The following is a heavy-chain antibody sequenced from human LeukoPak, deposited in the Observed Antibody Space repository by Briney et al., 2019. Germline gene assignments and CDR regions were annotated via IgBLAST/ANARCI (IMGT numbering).Heavy chain of an antibody. V-gene: IGHV3-48*04. J-gene: IGHJ6*02. CDR2: IHRSDGTT. D-gene: IGHD3-10*01. CDR1: GFTFSSYR. CDR3: AKRAVRGVIRYYYGMDV. Sequence: GGSLRLSCAVPGFTFSSYRMNWVRQAPGKGLEWISYIHRSDGTTFYADSVKGRFTISRDNAKNTLYLQMNSLRGEDTAVYYCAKRAVRGVIRYYYGMDVWGQGTTVTVSS.